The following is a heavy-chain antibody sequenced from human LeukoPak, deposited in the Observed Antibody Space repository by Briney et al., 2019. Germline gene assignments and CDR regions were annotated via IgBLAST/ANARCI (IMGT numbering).Heavy chain of an antibody. V-gene: IGHV4-59*01. D-gene: IGHD1-26*01. Sequence: PSETLSLTCTVSGGSISSYYWSWIRQPPGKGLEWIGYIYYSGSTNYNPSLKSRVTISVDTSKNQFSLKLSSVTAADTAVYYCASLVGATKPFDYWGQGTLVTVSP. CDR2: IYYSGST. CDR1: GGSISSYY. CDR3: ASLVGATKPFDY. J-gene: IGHJ4*02.